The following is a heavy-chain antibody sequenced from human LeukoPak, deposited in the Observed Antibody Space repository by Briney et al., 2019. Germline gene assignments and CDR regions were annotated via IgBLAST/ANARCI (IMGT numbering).Heavy chain of an antibody. CDR1: GGTFSSYT. CDR3: AREMATLSDY. D-gene: IGHD5-24*01. V-gene: IGHV1-69*04. Sequence: SVKVSCKASGGTFSSYTISWGRQAPGQGLEWMGRIIPILGIANYAQKFQGRVTITADKSTSTAHMELSSLRSEDTAVYYCAREMATLSDYWGQGTLVTVSS. J-gene: IGHJ4*02. CDR2: IIPILGIA.